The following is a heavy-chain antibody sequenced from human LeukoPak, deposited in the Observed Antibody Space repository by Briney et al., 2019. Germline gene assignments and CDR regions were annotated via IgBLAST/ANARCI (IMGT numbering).Heavy chain of an antibody. CDR3: ARTYSSFDY. D-gene: IGHD6-19*01. V-gene: IGHV3-74*01. Sequence: PGGSLRLSCAVSGFTFSSYWMHWVRQAPGKGLVWVSRINNDGSTTAYADSVKGRFTISRDYTKNTLYLQMNSLRAEDTAVYYCARTYSSFDYWGQGTLVTVSS. CDR2: INNDGSTT. J-gene: IGHJ4*02. CDR1: GFTFSSYW.